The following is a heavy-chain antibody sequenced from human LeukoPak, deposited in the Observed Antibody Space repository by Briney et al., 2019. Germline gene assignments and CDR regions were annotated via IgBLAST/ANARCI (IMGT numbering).Heavy chain of an antibody. CDR2: IFSGGGT. Sequence: GGSLRLSCAASGFTVSSSYMNWVRQAPGKGLEWVSLIFSGGGTYYADSVKGRFTISRDNVKNSLYLQMNGLRAEDTAVYYCARDGYNTIDYWGQGTLVTVSS. J-gene: IGHJ4*02. V-gene: IGHV3-53*01. CDR3: ARDGYNTIDY. CDR1: GFTVSSSY. D-gene: IGHD5-24*01.